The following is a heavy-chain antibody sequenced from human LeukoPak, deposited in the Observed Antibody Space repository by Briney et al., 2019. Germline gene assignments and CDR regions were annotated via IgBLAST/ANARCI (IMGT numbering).Heavy chain of an antibody. D-gene: IGHD3-22*01. CDR3: AGFSGRYDSSGYYGY. V-gene: IGHV4-4*02. CDR1: GGSISSSNW. CDR2: IYHSGST. J-gene: IGHJ4*02. Sequence: PSETLSLTCAVSGGSISSSNWWSWVRQPPGKGLEWIGEIYHSGSTNYNPSLKSRVTISVDKSKNQFSLKLSSVTAADTAVYYCAGFSGRYDSSGYYGYWGQGTLVTVSS.